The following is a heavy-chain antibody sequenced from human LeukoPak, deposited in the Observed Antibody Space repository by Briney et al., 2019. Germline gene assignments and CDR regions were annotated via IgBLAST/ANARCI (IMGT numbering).Heavy chain of an antibody. J-gene: IGHJ4*02. CDR2: ISSSSSTI. V-gene: IGHV3-48*01. CDR3: ARDRLYSSRTFGY. D-gene: IGHD6-13*01. Sequence: GGSLRLSCAASGFTFSSYWMHWVRQAPGKGLEWVSYISSSSSTIYYADSVKGRFTISRDNAKNLLYLQMNSLRAEDTAVYYCARDRLYSSRTFGYWGQGTLVTVSS. CDR1: GFTFSSYW.